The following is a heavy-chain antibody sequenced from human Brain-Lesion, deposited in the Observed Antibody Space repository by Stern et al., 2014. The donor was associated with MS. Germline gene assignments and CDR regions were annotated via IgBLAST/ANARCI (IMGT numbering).Heavy chain of an antibody. CDR2: ISTSGST. Sequence: QLQLQESGPGLVKPSQTLSLTCTVSGASISSGTYFWTWIRQPAGKGLEWIGRISTSGSTTYTPSFKSRVTISLDTSKKEFSLKLSSVTAADTAVYYCARAYYYDTSGDSDAFNIWCQGTQVTVSS. D-gene: IGHD3-22*01. CDR1: GASISSGTYF. J-gene: IGHJ3*02. V-gene: IGHV4-61*02. CDR3: ARAYYYDTSGDSDAFNI.